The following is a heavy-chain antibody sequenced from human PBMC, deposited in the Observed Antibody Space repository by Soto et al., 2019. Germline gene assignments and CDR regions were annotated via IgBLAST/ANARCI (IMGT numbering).Heavy chain of an antibody. V-gene: IGHV4-4*07. CDR1: GGSSNIYY. Sequence: QVQLQESGPGLVKPSETLSLTCTVSGGSSNIYYWSWIRQPAGKGLEWIGRLYTNGRTNYNPSLERRVTMSVDASKNQFSLRFSSVTAADAAVYYCARDHLNWDFDLWGRGTLVTVPS. J-gene: IGHJ2*01. CDR3: ARDHLNWDFDL. CDR2: LYTNGRT.